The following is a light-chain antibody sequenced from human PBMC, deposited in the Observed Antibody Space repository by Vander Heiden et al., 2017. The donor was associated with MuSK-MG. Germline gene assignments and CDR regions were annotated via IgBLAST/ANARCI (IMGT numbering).Light chain of an antibody. CDR2: RAS. J-gene: IGKJ2*01. CDR1: QSVSGR. CDR3: QQDANHYPYT. V-gene: IGKV1-5*03. Sequence: DIQMTQSPSTLSASVGDTVTITCRASQSVSGRLAWYQQKPGKPPKLLIYRASALEGGDPSRFSGSGYATEFTLTISVLQPDDFAPYYCQQDANHYPYTFGQGTKVEIK.